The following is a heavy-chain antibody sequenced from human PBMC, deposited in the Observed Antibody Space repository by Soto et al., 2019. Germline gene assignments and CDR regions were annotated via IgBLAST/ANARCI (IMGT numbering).Heavy chain of an antibody. CDR3: ARGRSYYGPLDF. J-gene: IGHJ4*02. CDR1: GFTFSTYA. Sequence: QVQLVESGGGVVQPGRSLRLSCTASGFTFSTYAIHWVRQGPGKGLEWVAVISYDGSNKYYADSVKGRFTISRDNSESTLYVQMNSLRAEDTAVYYCARGRSYYGPLDFWGQGTLVTVSS. CDR2: ISYDGSNK. V-gene: IGHV3-30-3*01. D-gene: IGHD3-10*01.